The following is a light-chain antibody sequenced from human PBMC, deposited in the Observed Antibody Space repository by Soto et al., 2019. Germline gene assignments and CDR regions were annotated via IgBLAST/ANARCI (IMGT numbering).Light chain of an antibody. V-gene: IGKV3-15*01. CDR1: QSVSIY. CDR2: DTS. J-gene: IGKJ1*01. Sequence: EIVMAQSPATLSLFPGERATLSCRASQSVSIYLDWYQQKPGQAPRLLIYDTSTRATGIPARFSGSGSGTEFTLTITSLQSEDFAVYYCQQYNSWPWTFGQGTKVDNK. CDR3: QQYNSWPWT.